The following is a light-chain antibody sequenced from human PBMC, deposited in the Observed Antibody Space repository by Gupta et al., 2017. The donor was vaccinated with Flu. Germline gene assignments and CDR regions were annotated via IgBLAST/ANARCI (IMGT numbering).Light chain of an antibody. Sequence: EIALTQSQGTLSLSPGERATLSCRASQSVSSNSLAWYQQRPGQPPRLLIYGSSRRATGIPYRFSGSGSGTDFTLTISRLESEDFAVYYCQQDGSSPYSCGQWTKLEIK. CDR3: QQDGSSPYS. V-gene: IGKV3-20*01. CDR1: QSVSSNS. CDR2: GSS. J-gene: IGKJ2*03.